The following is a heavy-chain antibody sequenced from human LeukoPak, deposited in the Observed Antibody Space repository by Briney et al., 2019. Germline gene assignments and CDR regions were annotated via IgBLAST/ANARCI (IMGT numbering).Heavy chain of an antibody. CDR3: ARERFVVVPAAYYFDY. J-gene: IGHJ4*02. Sequence: GGSLRLSCAASGFTFSSYAMHWVRQAPGKGLEWVAVISYDGSNKYYADSVKGRFTISRDNSKNTLYLQMNSLRAEDTAVYYCARERFVVVPAAYYFDYWGRGTLVTVSS. CDR1: GFTFSSYA. D-gene: IGHD2-2*01. V-gene: IGHV3-30-3*01. CDR2: ISYDGSNK.